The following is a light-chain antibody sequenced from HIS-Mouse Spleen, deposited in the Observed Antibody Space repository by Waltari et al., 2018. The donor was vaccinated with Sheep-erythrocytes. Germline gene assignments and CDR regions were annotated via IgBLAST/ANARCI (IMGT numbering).Light chain of an antibody. V-gene: IGLV2-11*01. J-gene: IGLJ1*01. CDR2: EVS. CDR3: CSYAGSYNHV. CDR1: SSDFGCSNH. Sequence: QSPLTQPRPVSGSPGQAVPISRIGTSSDFGCSNHVSWYQQHPGKAPKLMIYEVSKRPSGVPDRFSGSKSGNTASLTISGLQAEDEADYYCCSYAGSYNHVFATGTKVTVL.